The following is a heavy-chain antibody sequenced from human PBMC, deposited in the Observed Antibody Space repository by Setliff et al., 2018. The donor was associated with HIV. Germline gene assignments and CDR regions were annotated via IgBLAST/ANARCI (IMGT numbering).Heavy chain of an antibody. CDR1: GGTFSSYA. V-gene: IGHV1-69*10. Sequence: SVKVSCKASGGTFSSYAISWVRQAPGQGLEWMGGIIPNIGVANYAQKFQGRVTITADESTTTAYMELKSLRSDDTAVYYCARRGLPRTLDYWGQGTLVTVSS. CDR2: IIPNIGVA. J-gene: IGHJ4*02. CDR3: ARRGLPRTLDY.